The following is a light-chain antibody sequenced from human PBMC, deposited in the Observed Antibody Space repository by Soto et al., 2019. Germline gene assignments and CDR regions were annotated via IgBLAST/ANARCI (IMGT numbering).Light chain of an antibody. CDR1: SSNIGSNT. Sequence: QAVVTQPPSASGTPGQRVTISCSGSSSNIGSNTVNWYQQLPGTAPKLLIYSNNQRPSGVPDRFSGSKSGTSASLAISGLQSEDEADYYCAAWDDSLKGPNVVFGGGTKLTVL. J-gene: IGLJ2*01. CDR2: SNN. CDR3: AAWDDSLKGPNVV. V-gene: IGLV1-44*01.